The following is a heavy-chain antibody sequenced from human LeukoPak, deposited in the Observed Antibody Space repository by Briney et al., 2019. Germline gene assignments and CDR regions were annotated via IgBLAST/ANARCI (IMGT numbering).Heavy chain of an antibody. Sequence: SETLSLTCAVYGGSFSGYYLSWIRQPPGKGLEWIGEINHSGSTNYNPSLKSRVTISVDTSKNQFSLKLSSVTAADTAVYYCARGLEGSFWGQGTMVTVSS. V-gene: IGHV4-34*01. CDR2: INHSGST. J-gene: IGHJ3*01. CDR3: ARGLEGSF. D-gene: IGHD2-15*01. CDR1: GGSFSGYY.